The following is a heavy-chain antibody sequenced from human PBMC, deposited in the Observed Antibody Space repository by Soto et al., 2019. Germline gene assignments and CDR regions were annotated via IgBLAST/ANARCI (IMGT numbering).Heavy chain of an antibody. J-gene: IGHJ5*02. V-gene: IGHV3-21*01. CDR3: AKSLAKPGSHDDWFDA. Sequence: EVQLVESGGGLVNPGGSLRLSCAASGFTFSSNSMNWVRQAPGKGLEWVSSISSSSRDIFFADSMKGRFTISRDNAKNSLYLQMNSRRAEDTAVYYCAKSLAKPGSHDDWFDAWGPGTRVTVSS. CDR2: ISSSSRDI. D-gene: IGHD3-10*01. CDR1: GFTFSSNS.